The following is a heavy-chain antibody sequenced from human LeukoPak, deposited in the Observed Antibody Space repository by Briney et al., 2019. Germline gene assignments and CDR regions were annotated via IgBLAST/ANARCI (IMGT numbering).Heavy chain of an antibody. J-gene: IGHJ4*02. Sequence: GSLRLSCAASGFTFSSYAMSWVRQAPGKGLEWVSAISGSGGSTYYADSVKGRFTISRDNSKNTLYLQMNSLRAEDTAVYYCAKAWIQLWLLNYWGQGTLVTVSS. CDR2: ISGSGGST. CDR3: AKAWIQLWLLNY. D-gene: IGHD5-18*01. V-gene: IGHV3-23*01. CDR1: GFTFSSYA.